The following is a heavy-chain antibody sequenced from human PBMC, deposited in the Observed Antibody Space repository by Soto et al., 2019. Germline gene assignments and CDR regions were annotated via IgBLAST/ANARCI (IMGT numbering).Heavy chain of an antibody. J-gene: IGHJ4*02. CDR3: ATDRSGSSSWYY. D-gene: IGHD6-13*01. CDR1: GYTFTSYG. V-gene: IGHV1-18*01. CDR2: ISADNGNT. Sequence: ASVKVSFKASGYTFTSYGISWVRQAPGQGLEWMGWISADNGNTNYAQKLQGRVTMTKDTSTDTAYMELSSLRSEDTAVYYCATDRSGSSSWYYWGQGTLVTVSS.